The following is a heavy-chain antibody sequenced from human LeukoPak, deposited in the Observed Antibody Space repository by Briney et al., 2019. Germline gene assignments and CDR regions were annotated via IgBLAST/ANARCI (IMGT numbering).Heavy chain of an antibody. CDR2: SYPGGSET. J-gene: IGHJ4*02. Sequence: PGESLKISCRGLGYSFNNYWNAWVRQRPGKGLEWVGISYPGGSETRYEPSFQGQVTSSADSSTSTANLQWSSLRASDTAMYYCARASRVGYNQNFDHWGQGTLVTVSS. D-gene: IGHD5-24*01. CDR1: GYSFNNYW. V-gene: IGHV5-51*01. CDR3: ARASRVGYNQNFDH.